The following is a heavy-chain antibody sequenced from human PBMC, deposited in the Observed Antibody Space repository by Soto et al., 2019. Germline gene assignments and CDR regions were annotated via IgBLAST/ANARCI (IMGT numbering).Heavy chain of an antibody. CDR1: GYSFTSYW. V-gene: IGHV5-51*01. D-gene: IGHD2-15*01. Sequence: PGESLKISCRGSGYSFTSYWIAWVRQMPGKGLEWMGLIYPRDSDTRYSPSFQGQVTISADKSISTAYLHWSSLQASDTALYYCARLPYTSSCIDYWGQGTQVTVSS. CDR2: IYPRDSDT. CDR3: ARLPYTSSCIDY. J-gene: IGHJ4*02.